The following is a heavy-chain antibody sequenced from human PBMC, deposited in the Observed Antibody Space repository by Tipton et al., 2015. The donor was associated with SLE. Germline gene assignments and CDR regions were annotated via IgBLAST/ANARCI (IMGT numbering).Heavy chain of an antibody. J-gene: IGHJ2*01. V-gene: IGHV4-59*01. CDR2: ISHTGAS. D-gene: IGHD2-15*01. Sequence: TLSLTCTVSGGSIRSYDWSWIRQPPGMGLEWIGDISHTGASKYNPSLDSRVTISLDTSNNQFSLRLNSLTAADTAIYFCARANGVVGGQLPYWYFDLWGRGTLVTVSS. CDR1: GGSIRSYD. CDR3: ARANGVVGGQLPYWYFDL.